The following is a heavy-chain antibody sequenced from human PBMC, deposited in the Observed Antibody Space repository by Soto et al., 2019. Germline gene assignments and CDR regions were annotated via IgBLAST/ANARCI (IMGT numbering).Heavy chain of an antibody. D-gene: IGHD3-22*01. J-gene: IGHJ4*02. CDR1: GFTFSDYA. CDR3: AKATYYYDSSSYYRVHFDY. V-gene: IGHV3-23*01. CDR2: ITGSGGRP. Sequence: VQLLESGGGLVQPGGSLRLSCAASGFTFSDYAMSWVRQAPGKGLEWVSAITGSGGRPYYADSVKGRFTISRDRTKSTLYLQMSGLRADDTAVYFCAKATYYYDSSSYYRVHFDYWGQGTLVTVSS.